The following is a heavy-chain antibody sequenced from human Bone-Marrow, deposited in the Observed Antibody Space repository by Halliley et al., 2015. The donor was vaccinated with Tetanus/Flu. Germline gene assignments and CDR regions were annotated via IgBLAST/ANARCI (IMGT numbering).Heavy chain of an antibody. J-gene: IGHJ6*02. CDR3: ARGHRWSNGWGTYYNYGMDA. D-gene: IGHD6-19*01. V-gene: IGHV4-34*12. Sequence: GLVKPSETLTLTCAVYGGPFTDRGYYWNWCRQPPGKGLEWIGETIHLGNTNYNPSLQSRVTISIDTSKNQFSLKLSSVSAADTAVYYCARGHRWSNGWGTYYNYGMDAWGQGTAVSVSS. CDR2: TIHLGNT. CDR1: GGPFTDRGYY.